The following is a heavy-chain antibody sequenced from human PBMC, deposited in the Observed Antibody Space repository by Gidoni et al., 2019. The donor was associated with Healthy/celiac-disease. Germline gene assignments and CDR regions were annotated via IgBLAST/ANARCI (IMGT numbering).Heavy chain of an antibody. V-gene: IGHV1-2*04. CDR2: LNPHRGGT. Sequence: QVQLVQSGAEVKKPGASVQVSCKASGYTVTGYYMHWVRQAPGQGLEWMGWLNPHRGGTNYAQKFQGWVTMTRDTSISTAYMELSRLRSDDTAVYYCARSRGIAARQDYYYYMDVWGKGTTVTVSS. CDR1: GYTVTGYY. D-gene: IGHD6-6*01. J-gene: IGHJ6*03. CDR3: ARSRGIAARQDYYYYMDV.